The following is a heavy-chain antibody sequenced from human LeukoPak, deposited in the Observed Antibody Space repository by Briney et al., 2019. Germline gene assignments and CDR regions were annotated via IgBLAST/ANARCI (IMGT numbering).Heavy chain of an antibody. CDR2: IKQDGSEK. V-gene: IGHV3-7*01. CDR3: ARGGLYYDILTDVGVAFDI. J-gene: IGHJ3*02. CDR1: GFTFSSYW. Sequence: RAGGSLRLSCAASGFTFSSYWMSWIRQAPGKGLEWVANIKQDGSEKYYVDSVKGRFTISRDNAKNSLYLQMNSLRAEDTAVYYCARGGLYYDILTDVGVAFDIWGQGTMVTVSS. D-gene: IGHD3-9*01.